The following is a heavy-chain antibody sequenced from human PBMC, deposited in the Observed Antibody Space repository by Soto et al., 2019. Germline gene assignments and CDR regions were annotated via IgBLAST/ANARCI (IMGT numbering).Heavy chain of an antibody. CDR3: TSAAVASY. CDR2: IRGKTNSYAT. Sequence: EVQLVESGGGLVQPGGSLKVSCAASGFTFSDSAMHWVRQASGKGLEWVGRIRGKTNSYATTYAASLKGRFTISRDDSKSTTYLQMNSLKAEDTAVYYCTSAAVASYWDQGTLVTVSS. CDR1: GFTFSDSA. D-gene: IGHD6-19*01. V-gene: IGHV3-73*02. J-gene: IGHJ4*02.